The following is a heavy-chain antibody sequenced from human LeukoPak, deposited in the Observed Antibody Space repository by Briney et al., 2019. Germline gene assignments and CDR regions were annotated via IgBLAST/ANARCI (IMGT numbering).Heavy chain of an antibody. D-gene: IGHD4-23*01. CDR2: INPNTAGT. CDR3: ARSSGLYGGNSAFDC. Sequence: GASVKVSCKASGYTFTDYYTHWVRQAPGQGLEWMGWINPNTAGTNYAQKFQGRVTMTRDTSISTAYMGLSRLRSDDTAVYYCARSSGLYGGNSAFDCWGQGPLVTVSS. CDR1: GYTFTDYY. J-gene: IGHJ4*02. V-gene: IGHV1-2*02.